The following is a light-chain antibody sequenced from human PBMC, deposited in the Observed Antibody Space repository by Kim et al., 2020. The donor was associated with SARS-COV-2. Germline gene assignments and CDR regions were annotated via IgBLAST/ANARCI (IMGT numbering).Light chain of an antibody. CDR2: SNN. CDR1: SSNIGSNS. Sequence: ELTQPPSASGTPGQRVTISCSGSSSNIGSNSVNWYQQLPGTAPKLLIYSNNQRPSGVPDRFSGPKSGTSASLAISGLQSEDEADYYCAAWDDSLNGWVFGGGTQLTVL. J-gene: IGLJ3*02. CDR3: AAWDDSLNGWV. V-gene: IGLV1-44*01.